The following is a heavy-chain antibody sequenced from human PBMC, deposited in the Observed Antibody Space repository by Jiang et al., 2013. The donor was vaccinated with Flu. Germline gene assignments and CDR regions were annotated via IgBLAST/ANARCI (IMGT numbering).Heavy chain of an antibody. CDR2: IYYSGST. CDR3: ARGVLPNPNFDY. J-gene: IGHJ4*02. D-gene: IGHD3-10*01. V-gene: IGHV4-30-4*07. Sequence: EWIGYIYYSGSTYSNPSLKSRVTISVDKSKNQFSLKLGSVTAADTAVYYCARGVLPNPNFDYWGQGTLVTVSS.